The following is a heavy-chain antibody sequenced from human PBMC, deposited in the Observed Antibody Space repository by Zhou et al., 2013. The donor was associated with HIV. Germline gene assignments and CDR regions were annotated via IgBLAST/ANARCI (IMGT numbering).Heavy chain of an antibody. CDR1: GYTFTGYG. Sequence: QVQLVQSGAEVKKPGASVKVSCKASGYTFTGYGISWVRQAPGQGLEWMGWISAYNGKTNYAQKFQGRVTMTTDTSRSTAYMELRSLRSDDTAVYYCARDPLDNSSGWYYYYYGMDVWGQGTTVTVSS. J-gene: IGHJ6*02. CDR3: ARDPLDNSSGWYYYYYGMDV. CDR2: ISAYNGKT. D-gene: IGHD6-19*01. V-gene: IGHV1-18*01.